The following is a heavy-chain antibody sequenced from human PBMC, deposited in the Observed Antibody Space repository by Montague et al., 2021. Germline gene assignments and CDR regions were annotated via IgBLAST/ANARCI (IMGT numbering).Heavy chain of an antibody. CDR3: ARPTPGTDGLDV. CDR1: GFTFSNYW. J-gene: IGHJ6*01. V-gene: IGHV3-74*01. CDR2: INSGGSKT. D-gene: IGHD1-1*01. Sequence: SLRLSCAASGFTFSNYWMYWVRQGPGKGLVWLSRINSGGSKTNYADSVKGRFTISRDNVKNTLYLQMTSLRDEDTAVYFCARPTPGTDGLDVWGPGTTVTGSS.